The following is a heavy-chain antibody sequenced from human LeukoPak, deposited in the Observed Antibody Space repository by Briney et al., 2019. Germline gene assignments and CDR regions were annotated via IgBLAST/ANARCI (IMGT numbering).Heavy chain of an antibody. CDR3: ARDGYCSSTSCYFDYYYGMDV. CDR1: GYTFTSYD. J-gene: IGHJ6*02. CDR2: ISAYNGNT. Sequence: ASVKVSCKASGYTFTSYDISWVRQAPGQGLEWMGWISAYNGNTNYAQKLQGRVTMTTDTSTSTAYMELRSLRSDDTAVYYCARDGYCSSTSCYFDYYYGMDVWGQGTTVTVSS. V-gene: IGHV1-18*01. D-gene: IGHD2-2*01.